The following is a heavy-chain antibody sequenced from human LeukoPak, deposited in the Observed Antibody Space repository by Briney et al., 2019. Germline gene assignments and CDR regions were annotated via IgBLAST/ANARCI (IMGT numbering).Heavy chain of an antibody. J-gene: IGHJ6*02. CDR3: ARVLVDFWSGSTYYYYGMDV. CDR1: GGTFSSYA. CDR2: IIPIFGTA. D-gene: IGHD3-3*01. V-gene: IGHV1-69*13. Sequence: VKVSCKASGGTFSSYAISWVRQAPGQGLEWMGGIIPIFGTANYAQKFQGRVTITADESTSTAYMELSSLRSEDTAVYYCARVLVDFWSGSTYYYYGMDVWGQGTTVTVSS.